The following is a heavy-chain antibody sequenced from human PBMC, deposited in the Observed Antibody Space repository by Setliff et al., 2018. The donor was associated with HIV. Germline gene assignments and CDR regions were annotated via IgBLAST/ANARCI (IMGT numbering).Heavy chain of an antibody. V-gene: IGHV4-38-2*02. CDR2: VYHSGKT. CDR3: AKHDFGEGSCFDP. D-gene: IGHD3-16*01. J-gene: IGHJ5*02. CDR1: GQFISDGYY. Sequence: PSQTLSLTCTVSGQFISDGYYWGWIRQPPGKGLEWIGSVYHSGKTYYNPSLKGRATMSADTSKNQISLMLRSMTAAGTAVYYCAKHDFGEGSCFDPWGQGSLVTVSS.